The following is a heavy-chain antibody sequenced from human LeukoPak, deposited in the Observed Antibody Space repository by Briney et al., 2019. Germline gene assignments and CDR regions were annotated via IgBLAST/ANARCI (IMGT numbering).Heavy chain of an antibody. CDR3: VMGKYYYDSSGYRVGYYFDY. CDR2: ISYDGSNK. V-gene: IGHV3-30*03. CDR1: GFTFSSYG. Sequence: GGSLRLSCAASGFTFSSYGMHWVRQAPGKGLEWVAVISYDGSNKYYAGSVKGRFTISRDNSKNTLYLQMNSLRAEDTAVYYCVMGKYYYDSSGYRVGYYFDYWGQGTLVTVSS. D-gene: IGHD3-22*01. J-gene: IGHJ4*02.